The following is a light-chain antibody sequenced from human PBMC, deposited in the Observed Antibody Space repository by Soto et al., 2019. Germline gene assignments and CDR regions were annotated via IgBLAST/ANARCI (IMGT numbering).Light chain of an antibody. CDR1: QGIRND. CDR3: LQDYNYPVT. J-gene: IGKJ1*01. V-gene: IGKV1-6*01. CDR2: AAS. Sequence: AIQMTQSPSSLSASVGDRVTITCRASQGIRNDLNWYQQKPGKAPKLLIYAASSLQSGVPSRFSGSGSGTDFTLTISSLQPEDFATYYCLQDYNYPVTFGQGTKVEIK.